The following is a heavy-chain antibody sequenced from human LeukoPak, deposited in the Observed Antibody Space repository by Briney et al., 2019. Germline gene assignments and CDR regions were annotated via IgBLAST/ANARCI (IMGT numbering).Heavy chain of an antibody. J-gene: IGHJ4*02. CDR3: AREEWELLEGGFDY. D-gene: IGHD1-26*01. CDR2: IYTSGST. V-gene: IGHV4-61*02. CDR1: GGSINSGSYY. Sequence: SQTLSLTCTVSGGSINSGSYYRSWIRQPAGKGLEWIGRIYTSGSTNYNPSLKSRVTISVDTSKNQFSLKLSSVTAADTAVYYCAREEWELLEGGFDYWGQGTLVTVSS.